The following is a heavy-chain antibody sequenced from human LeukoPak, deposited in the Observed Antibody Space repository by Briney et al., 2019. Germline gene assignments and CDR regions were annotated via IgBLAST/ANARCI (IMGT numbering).Heavy chain of an antibody. J-gene: IGHJ5*02. CDR3: AKGWAGDYGSNWFDP. CDR1: GFTFSSYA. Sequence: PGGSLRLSCAASGFTFSSYAMSWVRQAPGKGLEWVSAISGSGGSTYYADSVKGRFTISRDNSKNTLYLQMNSLRAEDTAVYYCAKGWAGDYGSNWFDPRGQGTLVTVSS. CDR2: ISGSGGST. D-gene: IGHD4-17*01. V-gene: IGHV3-23*01.